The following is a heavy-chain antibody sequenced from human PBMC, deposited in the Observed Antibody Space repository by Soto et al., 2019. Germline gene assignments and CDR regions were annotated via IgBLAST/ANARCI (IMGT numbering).Heavy chain of an antibody. V-gene: IGHV3-23*01. Sequence: GGSLRLSCAASGFTFSSYAMSWVRQAPGKGLEWVSAISGSGGSTYYEDSVKGRFTTSRDNSKNTLYLQMNSLRAEDTAVYYCAKDLWDYGDYFRGPGDYYYYGMDVWGQGTTVTVSS. CDR2: ISGSGGST. CDR1: GFTFSSYA. J-gene: IGHJ6*02. CDR3: AKDLWDYGDYFRGPGDYYYYGMDV. D-gene: IGHD4-17*01.